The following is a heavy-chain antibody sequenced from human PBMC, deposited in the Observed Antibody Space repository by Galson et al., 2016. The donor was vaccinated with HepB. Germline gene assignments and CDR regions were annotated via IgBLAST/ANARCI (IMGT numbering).Heavy chain of an antibody. V-gene: IGHV4-34*01. CDR3: ARERGGYCTSTTCERGQLLY. CDR1: GESFSGYF. D-gene: IGHD2-2*01. J-gene: IGHJ4*02. CDR2: VNHSGSA. Sequence: SETLSLTCAVYGESFSGYFWTWIRQPPGKGLEWIGEVNHSGSANYNPSLKSRVTISVDTSKNQFPLNLNSVTAADTAVYYCARERGGYCTSTTCERGQLLYWGQGTLVAVSS.